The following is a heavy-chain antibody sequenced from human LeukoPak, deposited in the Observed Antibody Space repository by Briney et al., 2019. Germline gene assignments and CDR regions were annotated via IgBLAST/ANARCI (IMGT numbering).Heavy chain of an antibody. Sequence: GGSLRLSCAASGFTFSSYWMTWVRQGPGKGLEWVANIKPDGSLIYYVDSVKGRFTISRDNAKNSLYLQMNSLRIEDTGVYYCARDSYGWHDRWDYWGLGTQVIVSS. J-gene: IGHJ4*02. CDR1: GFTFSSYW. D-gene: IGHD3-16*01. CDR2: IKPDGSLI. CDR3: ARDSYGWHDRWDY. V-gene: IGHV3-7*01.